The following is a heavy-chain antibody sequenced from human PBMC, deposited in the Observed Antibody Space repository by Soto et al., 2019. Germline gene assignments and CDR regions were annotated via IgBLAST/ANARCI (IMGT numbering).Heavy chain of an antibody. D-gene: IGHD3-22*01. Sequence: SETLSLTCTVSGGSISSYYWSWIRQPPGKGLEWIGYIYYSGSTNYNPSLKSRVTISVDTSKNQFSLKLSSVTAADTAVYYCARVGVSDSSGYSYFDPWGQGTLVTVSS. CDR2: IYYSGST. CDR3: ARVGVSDSSGYSYFDP. V-gene: IGHV4-59*01. CDR1: GGSISSYY. J-gene: IGHJ5*02.